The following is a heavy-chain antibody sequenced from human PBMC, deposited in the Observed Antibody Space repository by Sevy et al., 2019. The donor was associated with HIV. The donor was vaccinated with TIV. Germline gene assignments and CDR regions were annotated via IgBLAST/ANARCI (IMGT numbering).Heavy chain of an antibody. CDR2: FDPEDGET. D-gene: IGHD3-22*01. V-gene: IGHV1-24*01. CDR1: GKTLSQLS. J-gene: IGHJ4*02. CDR3: ATTKDYYESSGSPFDY. Sequence: ASVKVSCKVSGKTLSQLSMHWVRQAPGKGLEWLGTFDPEDGETRYAQKLQGRVTMTEDTSTDTAYMELRSLRSEDTALYYCATTKDYYESSGSPFDYWGQGTLFTVSS.